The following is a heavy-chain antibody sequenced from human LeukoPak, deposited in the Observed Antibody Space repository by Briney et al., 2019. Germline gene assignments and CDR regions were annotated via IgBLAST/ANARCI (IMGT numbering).Heavy chain of an antibody. J-gene: IGHJ4*02. V-gene: IGHV3-30*18. D-gene: IGHD6-19*01. CDR3: AKDKLPYSNGWPFDY. CDR2: ISYDGSNK. Sequence: PGGSLRLSCAASGFTFSSYGMHWVRQAPGKGLEWVAVISYDGSNKYYADSVKGRFTISRDNSKNTLYLQMNSLRAEDTAVYYCAKDKLPYSNGWPFDYWGQGTLVTVSS. CDR1: GFTFSSYG.